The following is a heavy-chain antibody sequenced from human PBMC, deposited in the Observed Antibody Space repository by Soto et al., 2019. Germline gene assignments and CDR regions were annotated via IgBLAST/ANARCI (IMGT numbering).Heavy chain of an antibody. V-gene: IGHV1-18*01. J-gene: IGHJ4*02. CDR1: GYTFTSYG. CDR3: ARRGYSYGTKVLDY. D-gene: IGHD5-18*01. CDR2: ISAYNGNT. Sequence: ASVKVSWKGSGYTFTSYGIRRVRQAPGQGREWMGCISAYNGNTNYAQKLQGRVTMTTDTSTSTAYMELRSLRSDETAVYYCARRGYSYGTKVLDYWGQGTLVTVSS.